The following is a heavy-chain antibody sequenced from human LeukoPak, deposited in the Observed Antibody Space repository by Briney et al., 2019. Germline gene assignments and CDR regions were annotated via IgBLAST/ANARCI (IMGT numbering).Heavy chain of an antibody. Sequence: PSETLSLTCAVSDYSISSGDYWGWIRQPPGKGLEWIGSVYHSGSTHYSPSLKSRVTISVDTSKNQFSLKLRSVTAADTAVYYCARNDSSGYFVYWGQGTLVTVSS. CDR1: DYSISSGDY. J-gene: IGHJ4*02. CDR3: ARNDSSGYFVY. D-gene: IGHD3-22*01. CDR2: VYHSGST. V-gene: IGHV4-38-2*01.